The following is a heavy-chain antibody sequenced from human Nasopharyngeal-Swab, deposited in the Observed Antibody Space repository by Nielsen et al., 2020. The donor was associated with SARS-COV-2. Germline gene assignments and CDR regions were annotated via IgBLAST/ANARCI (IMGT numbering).Heavy chain of an antibody. Sequence: VRQASGKGLEWVASISGSNNYTYYADPVKGRFTISRDNAKNSLFLQVNSLRAEDTAVYYCAREGGRFSSTWYYYSYGMDVWGQGTTVTVSS. J-gene: IGHJ6*02. V-gene: IGHV3-21*06. CDR2: ISGSNNYT. D-gene: IGHD6-13*01. CDR3: AREGGRFSSTWYYYSYGMDV.